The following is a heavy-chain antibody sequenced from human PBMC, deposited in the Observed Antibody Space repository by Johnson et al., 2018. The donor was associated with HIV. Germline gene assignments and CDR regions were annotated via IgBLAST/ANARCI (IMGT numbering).Heavy chain of an antibody. Sequence: QVQLVESGGGVVQPGRSLRLSCAASGFTFSSYAMHWVRQAPGKGLEWVAVISYDGSNKYYADSVKGRFTISRDNSKNTLYLQMHSLRAEDTAGYYCARARLGELLWSLEILGQGTMVTVSS. V-gene: IGHV3-30-3*01. D-gene: IGHD1-26*01. CDR3: ARARLGELLWSLEI. CDR2: ISYDGSNK. CDR1: GFTFSSYA. J-gene: IGHJ3*02.